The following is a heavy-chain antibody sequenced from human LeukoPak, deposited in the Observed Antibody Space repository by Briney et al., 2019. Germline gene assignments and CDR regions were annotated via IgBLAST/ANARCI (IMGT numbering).Heavy chain of an antibody. Sequence: SETLSLTCTVSGGSISSGGYYWSWIRQHPGQGLEWIGYIYYSGSTYYNPSLKSRVTISVDTSKNQFSLKLSSVTAADTAVYYCASNVRSSGWKAFDIWGQGTMVTVSS. D-gene: IGHD3-22*01. CDR3: ASNVRSSGWKAFDI. CDR2: IYYSGST. CDR1: GGSISSGGYY. J-gene: IGHJ3*02. V-gene: IGHV4-31*03.